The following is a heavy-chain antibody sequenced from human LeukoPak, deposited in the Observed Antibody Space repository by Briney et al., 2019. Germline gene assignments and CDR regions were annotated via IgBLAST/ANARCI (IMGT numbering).Heavy chain of an antibody. CDR1: GYTFTGYY. CDR3: ARDAGGYYDTSGYSE. Sequence: ASVKVSCKTSGYTFTGYYIHWVRQAPGQGLEWVGWINPNSGDTNYAQRFQGRVTMTRDTSIRTVYMELSRLRSDDTAVYYCARDAGGYYDTSGYSEWGQGTLVSVSS. D-gene: IGHD3-22*01. V-gene: IGHV1-2*02. J-gene: IGHJ4*02. CDR2: INPNSGDT.